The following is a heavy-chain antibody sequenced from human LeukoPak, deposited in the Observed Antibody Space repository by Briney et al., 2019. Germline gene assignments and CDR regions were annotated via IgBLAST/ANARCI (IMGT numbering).Heavy chain of an antibody. D-gene: IGHD2-8*01. V-gene: IGHV1-46*01. CDR1: GYTYTSYH. Sequence: ASVKVSCKASGYTYTSYHMHWVRQAPGQGLEWMGKINLSGGSTTYAQKFQGRVTMTRDTSTSTVYMELSSLRSEDTAVYYCARDYVDDIPMIKDYWGQGTLVTVSS. J-gene: IGHJ4*02. CDR2: INLSGGST. CDR3: ARDYVDDIPMIKDY.